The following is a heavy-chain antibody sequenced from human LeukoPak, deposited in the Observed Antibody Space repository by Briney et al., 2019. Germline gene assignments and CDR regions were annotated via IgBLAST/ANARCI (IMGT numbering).Heavy chain of an antibody. V-gene: IGHV4-59*01. Sequence: SETLSLTCTVSGGSINYYYWTWIRQAPGKGLEWLGYISNSGTTDYNPSLKSRVTMSVDTSKNEFSLKVTSVTAADTAMYYCARVLRGAVTSNCFDPWGQGTLVTVSS. J-gene: IGHJ5*02. D-gene: IGHD4-17*01. CDR1: GGSINYYY. CDR2: ISNSGTT. CDR3: ARVLRGAVTSNCFDP.